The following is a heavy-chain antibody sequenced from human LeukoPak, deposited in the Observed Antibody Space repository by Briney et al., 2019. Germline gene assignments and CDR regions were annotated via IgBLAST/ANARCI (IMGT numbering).Heavy chain of an antibody. V-gene: IGHV4-38-2*02. J-gene: IGHJ6*03. CDR2: IYHSGTS. CDR3: ARGFDYYYMDV. Sequence: SETLSLTCNVFGYSISSGYYGGWIRQPPGKGLEWIGNIYHSGTSYYKPSLKSRVTFSLDMSKNQFSLKLGSVTAADTAVYYCARGFDYYYMDVWGKGITVIVSS. CDR1: GYSISSGYY.